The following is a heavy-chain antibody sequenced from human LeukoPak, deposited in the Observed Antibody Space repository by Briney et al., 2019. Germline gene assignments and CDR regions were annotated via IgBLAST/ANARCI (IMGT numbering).Heavy chain of an antibody. J-gene: IGHJ6*03. Sequence: SETLSLTCTVSGGSISSYYWSWIRQPPGKGLEWIGYIYYSGSTNYNPSLKSRVTISVDTSKNQFSLELSSVTAADTAVYYCARVAVGKQLAPTYYYYMDVWGKGTTVTVSS. D-gene: IGHD6-19*01. CDR2: IYYSGST. CDR1: GGSISSYY. V-gene: IGHV4-59*01. CDR3: ARVAVGKQLAPTYYYYMDV.